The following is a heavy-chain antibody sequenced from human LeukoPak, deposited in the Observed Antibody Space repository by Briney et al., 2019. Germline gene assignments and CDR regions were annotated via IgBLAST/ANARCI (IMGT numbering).Heavy chain of an antibody. V-gene: IGHV3-30*03. CDR3: ARGPGSTSWSFDY. J-gene: IGHJ4*02. D-gene: IGHD6-13*01. CDR1: GFTFSSFA. Sequence: GGSLRLSCEASGFTFSSFAMHWVRQAPGKGLEWVALIPFDGIKTDYADSVKGRFPISRDNSKSMLYLELNSLRVEDTALYYCARGPGSTSWSFDYWGQGTLVTVSS. CDR2: IPFDGIKT.